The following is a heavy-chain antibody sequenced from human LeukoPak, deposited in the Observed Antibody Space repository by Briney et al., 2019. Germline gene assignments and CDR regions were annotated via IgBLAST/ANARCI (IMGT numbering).Heavy chain of an antibody. D-gene: IGHD4-17*01. CDR3: ARVRADDYGDYGPGDY. Sequence: GGSLRLSCAAPGFTFSSYSMNWVRQAPGKGLEWVSSISSSSSYIYYADSVKGRFTISRDNAKNSLYLQMNSLRAEDTAVYYCARVRADDYGDYGPGDYWGQGTLVTVSS. CDR1: GFTFSSYS. V-gene: IGHV3-21*01. J-gene: IGHJ4*02. CDR2: ISSSSSYI.